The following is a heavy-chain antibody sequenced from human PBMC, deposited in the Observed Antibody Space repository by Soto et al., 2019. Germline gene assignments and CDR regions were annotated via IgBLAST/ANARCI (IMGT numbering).Heavy chain of an antibody. D-gene: IGHD6-13*01. CDR2: IYYSGST. J-gene: IGHJ6*03. CDR1: GGSISSYY. CDR3: ARLDGYHRYMDV. V-gene: IGHV4-59*08. Sequence: SETLSLTCTVSGGSISSYYWTWIRQPPGKGLEWIGYIYYSGSTNYNPSLKSRVTISVATSKTQFSLKLSSVTAADTAVYYCARLDGYHRYMDVWGKGTTVTVSS.